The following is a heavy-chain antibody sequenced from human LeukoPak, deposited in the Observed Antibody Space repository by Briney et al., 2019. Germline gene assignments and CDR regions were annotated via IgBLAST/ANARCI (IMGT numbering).Heavy chain of an antibody. CDR1: GGTFSSYA. J-gene: IGHJ4*02. V-gene: IGHV1-18*01. CDR3: ARGTYFDY. Sequence: GSSVKVSCKASGGTFSSYAISWVRQAPGQGLEWMGWTSAYNDKTKYAQKLEGRVTMTTDTSTSTAYMEMRSLRSDDTAVYYCARGTYFDYWGQGILVTVSS. CDR2: TSAYNDKT. D-gene: IGHD1-1*01.